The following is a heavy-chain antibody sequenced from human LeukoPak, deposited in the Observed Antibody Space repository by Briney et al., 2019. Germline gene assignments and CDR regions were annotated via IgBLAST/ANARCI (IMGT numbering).Heavy chain of an antibody. V-gene: IGHV5-51*01. D-gene: IGHD6-19*01. CDR2: IYPGDSDT. J-gene: IGHJ3*02. CDR1: GYRFTSYW. Sequence: GESLKISCKGSGYRFTSYWIGWVRQMPGKGLEWMGIIYPGDSDTRYSPSFKGQVTISADKSISTAYLQWSSLKDSDTAMYYCARQVEQWLGDDAFDIWGQGTMVTVSS. CDR3: ARQVEQWLGDDAFDI.